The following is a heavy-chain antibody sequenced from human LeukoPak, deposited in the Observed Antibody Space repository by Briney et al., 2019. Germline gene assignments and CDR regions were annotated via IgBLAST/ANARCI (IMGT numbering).Heavy chain of an antibody. CDR3: ARDLVAVAGTVDY. Sequence: GGSLRLSCAASGFTVSSNYMNWVRQAPGKGLEWVSSISSSSSYIYYADSVKGRFTISRDNAKNSLYLQMNSLRAEDTAVYYCARDLVAVAGTVDYWGQGTLVTVSS. CDR2: ISSSSSYI. V-gene: IGHV3-21*01. J-gene: IGHJ4*02. D-gene: IGHD6-19*01. CDR1: GFTVSSNY.